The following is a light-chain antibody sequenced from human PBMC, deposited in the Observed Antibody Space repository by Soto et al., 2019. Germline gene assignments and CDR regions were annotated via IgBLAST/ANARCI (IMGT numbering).Light chain of an antibody. V-gene: IGKV3-15*01. Sequence: EIVMTQSPATLSVSPGETVTLSCRASQTVSSNLVWYQQKPGQAPRLLIYGASTRATGIPARFSGSGSGTDFTLAISSLQSEDFAVYYCQQYVDWPPTFTFGQGTKLEIK. J-gene: IGKJ2*01. CDR3: QQYVDWPPTFT. CDR2: GAS. CDR1: QTVSSN.